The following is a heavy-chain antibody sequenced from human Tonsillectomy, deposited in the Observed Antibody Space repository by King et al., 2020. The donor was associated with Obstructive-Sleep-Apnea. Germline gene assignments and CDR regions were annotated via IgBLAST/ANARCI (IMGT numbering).Heavy chain of an antibody. CDR1: GGSLTNYY. J-gene: IGHJ6*02. D-gene: IGHD6-19*01. CDR3: ARESYNSGWYGADYYYYGMDV. Sequence: QLQESGPGLVRPSETLSLTCTVSGGSLTNYYWTWIRQPPGKRLEVIGYIDYSGSTDYNPSLKSRVTMSVNMAKNQFSLKLSSVTAADTAVYYCARESYNSGWYGADYYYYGMDVWGQGTTVIVSS. V-gene: IGHV4-59*01. CDR2: IDYSGST.